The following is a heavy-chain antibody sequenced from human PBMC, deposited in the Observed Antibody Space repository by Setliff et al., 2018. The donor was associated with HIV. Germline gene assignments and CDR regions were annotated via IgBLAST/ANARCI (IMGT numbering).Heavy chain of an antibody. V-gene: IGHV5-51*01. D-gene: IGHD4-17*01. CDR1: GYSFTKFW. Sequence: PGESLKISCQASGYSFTKFWIGWVRQMPGKSLDWLGIIFPGDSDTRYNPSFEGQVTISADKSISTAYLQCSSLKASDTAIYYCTRQGDFGQWGDYWGQGAQVTVSS. J-gene: IGHJ4*02. CDR2: IFPGDSDT. CDR3: TRQGDFGQWGDY.